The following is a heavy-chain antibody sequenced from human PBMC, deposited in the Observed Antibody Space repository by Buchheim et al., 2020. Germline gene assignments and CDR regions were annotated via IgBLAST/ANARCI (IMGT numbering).Heavy chain of an antibody. V-gene: IGHV3-30*18. Sequence: QVQLVESGGGVVQPGRSLRLSCAASGFTFSSYGMHWVRQAPGKGLEWVAVISYDGSNKYYADSVKGRFTISRDNSKNTLYLQMNSLRAEDTAMYYCAKDQGEYYYGSGSYSWFDPWGQGTL. CDR3: AKDQGEYYYGSGSYSWFDP. CDR1: GFTFSSYG. J-gene: IGHJ5*02. D-gene: IGHD3-10*01. CDR2: ISYDGSNK.